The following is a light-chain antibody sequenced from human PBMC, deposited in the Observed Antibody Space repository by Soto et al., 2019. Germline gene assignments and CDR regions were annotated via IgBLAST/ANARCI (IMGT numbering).Light chain of an antibody. Sequence: EIVLTQSPGTLSLSPGERATLSCRASQSVSSSYLAWYQQKPGQAPRLLIYGASSRATGIPDRFSGSGSGKVFTLTICRLLHEDFAVYYCQQYGSSPDTLGQGTKVDIK. CDR2: GAS. CDR1: QSVSSSY. J-gene: IGKJ1*01. CDR3: QQYGSSPDT. V-gene: IGKV3-20*01.